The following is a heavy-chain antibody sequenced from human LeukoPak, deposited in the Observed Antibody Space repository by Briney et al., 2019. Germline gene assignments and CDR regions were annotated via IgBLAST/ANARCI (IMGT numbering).Heavy chain of an antibody. CDR2: IYPGDSDT. CDR1: GYSFTSYW. Sequence: GESLKISCKGSGYSFTSYWIGWVRQMPGKGLEWMGIIYPGDSDTRYSPSFQGQVTISADKSISTAYLQWSSLKASDTAMYYCARHPGGYSYGRYYFDYWGQGTLVTVSS. CDR3: ARHPGGYSYGRYYFDY. V-gene: IGHV5-51*01. J-gene: IGHJ4*02. D-gene: IGHD5-18*01.